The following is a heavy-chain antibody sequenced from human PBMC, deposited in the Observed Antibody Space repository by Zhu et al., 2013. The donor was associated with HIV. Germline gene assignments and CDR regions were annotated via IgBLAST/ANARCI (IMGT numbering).Heavy chain of an antibody. Sequence: VQLVESGGGLVKPGGSLRLSCAASGFTFSSYSMNWVRQAPGKGLEWVSSISSSSSYIYYADSVKGRFTISRDNAKNSLYLQMNSLRAEDTAVYYCARESGLYGSGSNPYYYYYYGMDVWGQGTTVTVSS. CDR3: ARESGLYGSGSNPYYYYYYGMDV. CDR1: GFTFSSYS. D-gene: IGHD3-10*01. V-gene: IGHV3-21*01. CDR2: ISSSSSYI. J-gene: IGHJ6*02.